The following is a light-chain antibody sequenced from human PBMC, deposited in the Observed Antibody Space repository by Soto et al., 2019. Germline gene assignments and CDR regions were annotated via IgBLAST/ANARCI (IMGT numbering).Light chain of an antibody. Sequence: DIVMTQSPDSLAVSLCERATXDXXXXXXVXXSSNNKNYLAWYQQKPGQPPKLFIYWASTRESGVPARFSGSGSGTEFTLTISSLQSEDSAVYYCQQYYNGTSWTFGEGTKVDIK. CDR1: XXVXXSSNNKNY. CDR3: QQYYNGTSWT. V-gene: IGKV4-1*01. J-gene: IGKJ1*01. CDR2: WAS.